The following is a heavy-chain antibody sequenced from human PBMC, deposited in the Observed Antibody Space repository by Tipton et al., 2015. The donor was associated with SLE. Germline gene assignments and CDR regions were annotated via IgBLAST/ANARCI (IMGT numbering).Heavy chain of an antibody. CDR1: GYSISSGYY. J-gene: IGHJ4*02. Sequence: TLSLTCAVSGYSISSGYYWGWIRQPPGKGLEWIGSIYYSGSTYYNPSLKSRVTISVDTSKNQFSLKLSSVTAADTAVYYCAGASSWYDYWGQGTLVTVSS. V-gene: IGHV4-38-2*01. CDR3: AGASSWYDY. D-gene: IGHD6-13*01. CDR2: IYYSGST.